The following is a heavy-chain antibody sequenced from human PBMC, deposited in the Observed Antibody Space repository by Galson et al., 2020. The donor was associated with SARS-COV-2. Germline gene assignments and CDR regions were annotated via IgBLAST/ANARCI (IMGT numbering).Heavy chain of an antibody. CDR1: GFTFSSYG. CDR2: IWYDGSNK. V-gene: IGHV3-33*08. Sequence: QLGESLKISCAASGFTFSSYGMHWVRQAPGKGLEWVAVIWYDGSNKYYADSVKGRFTISRDNSKNTLYLQMNSLRAEDTAVYYCASNGSVNWFDPWGQGTLVTVSS. J-gene: IGHJ5*02. D-gene: IGHD2-8*01. CDR3: ASNGSVNWFDP.